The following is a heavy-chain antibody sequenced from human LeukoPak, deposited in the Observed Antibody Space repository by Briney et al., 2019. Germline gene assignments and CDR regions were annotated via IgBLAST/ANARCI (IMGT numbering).Heavy chain of an antibody. V-gene: IGHV1-69*05. J-gene: IGHJ6*03. D-gene: IGHD3-16*01. CDR3: ARETSQKGAHYMDV. CDR2: IIPIFGTA. Sequence: ASVKVSCKASGGTFSSYAISWVRQAPGQGLEWMGGIIPIFGTASYAQKFQGRVIMTRDTSTSTVYMEISSLRSEDTAVYYCARETSQKGAHYMDVWGKGTTVTISS. CDR1: GGTFSSYA.